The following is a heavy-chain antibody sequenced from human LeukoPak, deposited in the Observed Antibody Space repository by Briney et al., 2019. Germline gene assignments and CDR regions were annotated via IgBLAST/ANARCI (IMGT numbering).Heavy chain of an antibody. J-gene: IGHJ4*02. CDR1: GFTFSSYA. CDR3: ARGNTALDY. Sequence: GGSLRLSCAASGFTFSSYAMHWVRQAPGKGLEWVAVISYDGSNKYYADPVKGRFTIPRDNSKNTLYLQMNSLRAEDTAVYYCARGNTALDYWGQGTLVTVSS. CDR2: ISYDGSNK. D-gene: IGHD2-21*02. V-gene: IGHV3-30-3*01.